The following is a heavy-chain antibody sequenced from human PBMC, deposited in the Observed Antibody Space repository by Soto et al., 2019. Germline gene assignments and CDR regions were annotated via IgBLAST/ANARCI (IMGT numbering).Heavy chain of an antibody. V-gene: IGHV4-39*01. D-gene: IGHD3-22*01. Sequence: SETLSLTYGVSGDSISNSRFYWAWILQPPGEGLEWIGSIYHTGNAYYNPSLKSRVTISVDTSKNQFSLKVTSVTAADTALYYCARDYFDSSDYTTNWFDPWGQGTLVTVS. CDR3: ARDYFDSSDYTTNWFDP. J-gene: IGHJ5*02. CDR2: IYHTGNA. CDR1: GDSISNSRFY.